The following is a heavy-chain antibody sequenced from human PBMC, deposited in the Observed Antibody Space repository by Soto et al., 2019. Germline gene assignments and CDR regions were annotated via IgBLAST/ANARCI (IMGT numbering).Heavy chain of an antibody. CDR3: ARGAGSYDTWFDP. J-gene: IGHJ5*02. CDR1: GGSISSYY. CDR2: IYYSGST. D-gene: IGHD1-26*01. Sequence: SETLSLTCTVSGGSISSYYWSWIRQPPGKGLEWIGYIYYSGSTNYNASLKSRVTISVDTSKNQFSLKLSSVTAAETAVYYCARGAGSYDTWFDPWGQGTLVTVS. V-gene: IGHV4-59*01.